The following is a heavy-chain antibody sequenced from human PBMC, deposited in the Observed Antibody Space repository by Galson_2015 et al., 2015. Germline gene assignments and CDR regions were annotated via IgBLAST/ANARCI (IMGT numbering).Heavy chain of an antibody. CDR3: ARVQHLVGPDY. J-gene: IGHJ4*02. V-gene: IGHV3-33*01. D-gene: IGHD6-13*01. CDR2: IWYDGSNT. CDR1: GFTFSNYG. Sequence: AMRICYEAAGFTFSNYGMHWVRQAPGKGLEWASVIWYDGSNTYYADSVKGRFTISRDNSKNTLYLQMNNLRVEDTAVYYCARVQHLVGPDYWGQGTLVTVSS.